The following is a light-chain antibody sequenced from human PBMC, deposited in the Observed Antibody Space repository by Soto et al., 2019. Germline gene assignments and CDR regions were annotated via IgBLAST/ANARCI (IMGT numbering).Light chain of an antibody. V-gene: IGLV2-14*03. CDR3: TSFTTAYTHV. J-gene: IGLJ1*01. Sequence: QSVLTQPPSVSGSPGQSVTISCTGTSSDIGRYNYVSWYQQPPGTAPKLLIYDVTNRPSGVSNRFSGSKSGNTASLTISGLQAEDEADYYCTSFTTAYTHVFGTGTTVTVL. CDR1: SSDIGRYNY. CDR2: DVT.